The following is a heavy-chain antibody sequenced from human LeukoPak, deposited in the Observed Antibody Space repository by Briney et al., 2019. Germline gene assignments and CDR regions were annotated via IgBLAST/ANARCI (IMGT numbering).Heavy chain of an antibody. CDR1: GGSISTYY. CDR2: NYYSGST. J-gene: IGHJ4*02. D-gene: IGHD5-24*01. Sequence: SETLSLTCTVSGGSISTYYWSWIRQPPGKGLEWIGYNYYSGSTNYNPSLKSRVTISVDTSKNQFSLKLSSVTAADTAVYYCARVRGRDGYNKPFDYWGQGTLVTVSS. CDR3: ARVRGRDGYNKPFDY. V-gene: IGHV4-59*12.